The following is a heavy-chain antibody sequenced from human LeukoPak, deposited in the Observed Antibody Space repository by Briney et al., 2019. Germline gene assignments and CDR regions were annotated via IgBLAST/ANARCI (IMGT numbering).Heavy chain of an antibody. V-gene: IGHV1-18*01. D-gene: IGHD3-3*01. CDR2: ISAYNGNT. J-gene: IGHJ5*02. CDR1: GYTFTSYV. Sequence: GASVKVSCKASGYTFTSYVISWVRQAPGQGLEWMGWISAYNGNTNYAQKLQGRVTMTTDTSTSTAYMELRSLRSDDTAVYYCARDQSRYDFWSGYPSNWFDPWGQGTLVTVSS. CDR3: ARDQSRYDFWSGYPSNWFDP.